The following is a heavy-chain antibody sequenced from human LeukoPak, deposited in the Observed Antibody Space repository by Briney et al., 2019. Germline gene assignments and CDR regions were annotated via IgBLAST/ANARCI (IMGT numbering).Heavy chain of an antibody. J-gene: IGHJ4*02. CDR2: ISAYNGNT. D-gene: IGHD6-19*01. CDR1: GYTFTSYG. V-gene: IGHV1-18*01. CDR3: ARIYSSGWYLAPGDY. Sequence: EASVKVSCKASGYTFTSYGISWVRQAPGQGLEWMGWISAYNGNTNYAQKLQGRVTMTTDTSTSTAYMELRSLRSDDTAVYYCARIYSSGWYLAPGDYWGQGTLVTVSS.